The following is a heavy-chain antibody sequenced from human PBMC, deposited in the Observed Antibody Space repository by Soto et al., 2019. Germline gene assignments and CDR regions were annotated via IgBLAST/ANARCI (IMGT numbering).Heavy chain of an antibody. CDR3: GRAVAVAGRGDY. D-gene: IGHD6-19*01. CDR2: ISAYNGNT. V-gene: IGHV1-18*01. J-gene: IGHJ4*02. Sequence: ASVKVSCKASVYTFTSYGIGWVRQAPGQGLEWMGWISAYNGNTNYARKLQGRVTMTTDTSTSTAYMELRSLRSDDTAVYYCGRAVAVAGRGDYWGQGTLVTVSS. CDR1: VYTFTSYG.